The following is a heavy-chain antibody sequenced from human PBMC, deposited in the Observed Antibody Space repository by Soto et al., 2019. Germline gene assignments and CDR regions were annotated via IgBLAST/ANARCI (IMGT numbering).Heavy chain of an antibody. CDR2: ISAYNGNT. Sequence: QVQLVQSGAEVKKPGASVKVSCKASGYTFTSYGISWVRQAPGQGLEWMGWISAYNGNTNYAQKLQGRVTMTTDTSTTTAYMELRSLGSDDTAVYYCARDPLLLWFGELFPGARLYGMDVWGQGTTVTASS. V-gene: IGHV1-18*01. CDR1: GYTFTSYG. CDR3: ARDPLLLWFGELFPGARLYGMDV. J-gene: IGHJ6*02. D-gene: IGHD3-10*01.